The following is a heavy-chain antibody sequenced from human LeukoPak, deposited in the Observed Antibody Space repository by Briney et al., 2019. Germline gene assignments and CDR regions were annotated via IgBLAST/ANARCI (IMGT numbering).Heavy chain of an antibody. V-gene: IGHV1-18*01. CDR3: ARDRCSSTSCYTWWSSGMDV. CDR1: GYTFTSYG. J-gene: IGHJ6*02. D-gene: IGHD2-2*02. CDR2: ISAYNGNT. Sequence: ASVKVSCKASGYTFTSYGISWVRQAPGQGLEWMGWISAYNGNTNYAQKLQGRVTMTTDTSTSTAYMELRSLRSDDTAVYYCARDRCSSTSCYTWWSSGMDVWGQGTTVTVSS.